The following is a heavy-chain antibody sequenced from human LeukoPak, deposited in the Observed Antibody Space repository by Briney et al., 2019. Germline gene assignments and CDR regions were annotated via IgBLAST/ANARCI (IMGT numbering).Heavy chain of an antibody. CDR3: ARYSIAAPGAVDY. V-gene: IGHV4-59*08. CDR1: GGSISFYY. J-gene: IGHJ4*02. D-gene: IGHD6-13*01. Sequence: SETLSLTCTVSGGSISFYYWSWIRQPPGRGLEWIGYIYYSGSTIYSPSLKSRVTISLDTSKNQFSLKLSSVTAADTAVYYCARYSIAAPGAVDYWGQGTLVTVSS. CDR2: IYYSGST.